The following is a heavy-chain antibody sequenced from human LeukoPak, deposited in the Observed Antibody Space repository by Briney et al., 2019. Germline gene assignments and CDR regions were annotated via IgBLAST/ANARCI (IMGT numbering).Heavy chain of an antibody. J-gene: IGHJ4*02. Sequence: EASVKVSCKSSGYTFTSYGIIWVRQAPGQGLEWMGWISAYNGNTNYAQKLQGRVTMTTDTSTSTAYMELRSLRSDDTAVYYCARAWYSSPTDYWGQGTLVTVSS. V-gene: IGHV1-18*01. CDR3: ARAWYSSPTDY. CDR1: GYTFTSYG. CDR2: ISAYNGNT. D-gene: IGHD6-13*01.